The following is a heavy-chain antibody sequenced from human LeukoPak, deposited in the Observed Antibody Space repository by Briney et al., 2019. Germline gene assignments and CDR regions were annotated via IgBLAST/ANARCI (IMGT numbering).Heavy chain of an antibody. V-gene: IGHV4-34*01. CDR1: GGSFSGYY. CDR3: ARRGDSTTWYATDY. Sequence: PSETLSLTCAVYGGSFSGYYWSWIRQPPGKGLEWIGEINHSGSTNYNPSLNSRVTMSADTSKNQFSLKLSSVTAADTAVYYCARRGDSTTWYATDYWGQGTLVTVSS. CDR2: INHSGST. J-gene: IGHJ4*02. D-gene: IGHD6-13*01.